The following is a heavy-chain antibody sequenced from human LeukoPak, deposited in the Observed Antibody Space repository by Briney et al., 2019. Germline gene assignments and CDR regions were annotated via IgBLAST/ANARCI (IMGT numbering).Heavy chain of an antibody. CDR3: ALTYYYGSGSYN. D-gene: IGHD3-10*01. CDR2: IGSRAYGGTT. J-gene: IGHJ4*02. Sequence: GGSLTLSCTASGLAFADYSISWFRQAPGKGPEWVAFIGSRAYGGTTEYAASVEGRFTSSRDDSRHIAYLQMNSLKTEDTAVYFCALTYYYGSGSYNWGLGTLVTVSS. CDR1: GLAFADYS. V-gene: IGHV3-49*03.